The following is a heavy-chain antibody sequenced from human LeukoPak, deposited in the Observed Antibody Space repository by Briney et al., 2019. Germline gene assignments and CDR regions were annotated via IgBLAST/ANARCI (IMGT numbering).Heavy chain of an antibody. J-gene: IGHJ4*02. CDR2: ISSSSSTI. CDR3: ARGIGAMKWELPYYFDY. V-gene: IGHV3-48*01. CDR1: GFTFSSYS. Sequence: PGGSLRLSCAASGFTFSSYSMTWVRQAPGKGLEWVSYISSSSSTIYYADSVKGRFTISRDNAKNSLYLQMNSLRAEDTAVYYCARGIGAMKWELPYYFDYWGQGTLVTVSS. D-gene: IGHD1-26*01.